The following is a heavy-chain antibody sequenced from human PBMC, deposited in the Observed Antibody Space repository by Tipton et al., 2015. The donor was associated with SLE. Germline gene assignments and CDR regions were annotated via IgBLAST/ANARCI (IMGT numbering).Heavy chain of an antibody. J-gene: IGHJ3*02. Sequence: SLRLSCAASGFTFSSYAMSWVRQAPGKGLEWVSAISGSGGSTYYADSVKGRFTISRDNSKNTLYLQMNSLRAEDTAVYYCARAGHYDFWSGYYAFDIWGQGTMVTVSS. CDR2: ISGSGGST. D-gene: IGHD3-3*01. V-gene: IGHV3-23*01. CDR1: GFTFSSYA. CDR3: ARAGHYDFWSGYYAFDI.